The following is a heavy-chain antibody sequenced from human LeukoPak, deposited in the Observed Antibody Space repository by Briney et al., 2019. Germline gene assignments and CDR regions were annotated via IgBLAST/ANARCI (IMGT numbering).Heavy chain of an antibody. D-gene: IGHD3-16*01. CDR2: INPNSGGT. CDR3: ARDPNDYVWGSPHY. V-gene: IGHV1-2*06. CDR1: GYTFTGYF. J-gene: IGHJ4*02. Sequence: GASVKVSCKASGYTFTGYFIHWVRQAPGQGLEWMGRINPNSGGTNFAQKFQGRVTMTRDTSISTAYMELSGLTSDDTAVYYCARDPNDYVWGSPHYWGQGTLVTVSS.